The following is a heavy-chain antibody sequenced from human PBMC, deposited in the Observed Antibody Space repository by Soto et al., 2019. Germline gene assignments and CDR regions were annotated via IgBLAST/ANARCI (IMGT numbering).Heavy chain of an antibody. CDR2: IWYDGRDT. Sequence: AGGSLRLSCAASGFTFSSNGMHWVRQAPGKGLEWVAMIWYDGRDTNFVDSVKGRFTVSRDNSKNTLYLQMNSLRAEDTAVYYCVRNTNYYLDYWGQGTLVTVSS. J-gene: IGHJ4*02. V-gene: IGHV3-33*01. CDR3: VRNTNYYLDY. CDR1: GFTFSSNG. D-gene: IGHD3-10*01.